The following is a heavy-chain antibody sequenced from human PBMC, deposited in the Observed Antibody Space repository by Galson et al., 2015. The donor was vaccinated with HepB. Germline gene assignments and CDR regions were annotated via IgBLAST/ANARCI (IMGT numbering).Heavy chain of an antibody. CDR1: GYIFTTKW. J-gene: IGHJ5*02. CDR3: ARVQSGPLQGDWFDP. V-gene: IGHV5-51*03. D-gene: IGHD3-16*01. CDR2: IFPADSDT. Sequence: QSGAEVKKPGESLKISRKVSGYIFTTKWIGWVRQMPGKGLEWMGIIFPADSDTRYSPAFQGRVTISADKSISTAYLQWNSRKASDTAIYYCARVQSGPLQGDWFDPWGQGTLVTVSS.